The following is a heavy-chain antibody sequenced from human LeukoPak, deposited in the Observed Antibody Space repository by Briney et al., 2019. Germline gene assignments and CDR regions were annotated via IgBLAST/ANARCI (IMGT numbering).Heavy chain of an antibody. J-gene: IGHJ4*02. Sequence: PSETLSLTCTVSGGSISSSNYYWAWIRQPPGKGLEWIGSIYYSGSTYYSPSLKSRVTISVDTSKDQFSLKLSSVTAADTAVYYCASNRQLVYFDYWGQGTLVTVSS. CDR1: GGSISSSNYY. CDR2: IYYSGST. CDR3: ASNRQLVYFDY. D-gene: IGHD1-1*01. V-gene: IGHV4-39*01.